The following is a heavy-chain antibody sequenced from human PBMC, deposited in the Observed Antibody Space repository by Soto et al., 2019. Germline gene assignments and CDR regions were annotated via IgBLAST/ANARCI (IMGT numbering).Heavy chain of an antibody. CDR1: GGTFNSYT. CDR3: ARERAQTSRYPQPAEPFDI. Sequence: QVQLVQSGAEVKKPGSSVKVSCKASGGTFNSYTVIWVRQAPGQGLEWMGGIIPIFERANYAQKFQGRVTITADKSLNTLHMELGSLRSEGTAVYYCARERAQTSRYPQPAEPFDIWGQETMVTVSS. J-gene: IGHJ3*02. D-gene: IGHD3-16*02. V-gene: IGHV1-69*06. CDR2: IIPIFERA.